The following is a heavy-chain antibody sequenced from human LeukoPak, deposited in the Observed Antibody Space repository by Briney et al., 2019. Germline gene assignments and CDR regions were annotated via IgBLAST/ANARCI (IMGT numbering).Heavy chain of an antibody. CDR3: ARATKADDFWSGYPGVFDI. D-gene: IGHD3-3*01. V-gene: IGHV4-59*12. Sequence: SETLSLTCTVPDGSISTYAWNWIRQPPGKTLEWIGYIFYSGNTNYNPSLESRLTMSVDTSKNQFSLNLISVTAADTAVYYCARATKADDFWSGYPGVFDIWGQGTMVTVS. CDR2: IFYSGNT. CDR1: DGSISTYA. J-gene: IGHJ3*02.